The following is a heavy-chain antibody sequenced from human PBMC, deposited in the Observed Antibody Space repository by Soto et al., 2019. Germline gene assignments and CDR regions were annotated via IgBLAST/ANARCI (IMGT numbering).Heavy chain of an antibody. CDR3: ARSSTSSGADYYGVDV. CDR1: GGTFSRKA. Sequence: QVQLVQSGAEVKRPGSSVKVSCKASGGTFSRKALSWLRQAPGQGFEWMGGIIPLFRTTNYAQNFQDRVTITADEYATTAYMELSGLTSEDTAVYYCARSSTSSGADYYGVDVWGQGTTVTVSS. J-gene: IGHJ6*02. CDR2: IIPLFRTT. V-gene: IGHV1-69*01. D-gene: IGHD6-6*01.